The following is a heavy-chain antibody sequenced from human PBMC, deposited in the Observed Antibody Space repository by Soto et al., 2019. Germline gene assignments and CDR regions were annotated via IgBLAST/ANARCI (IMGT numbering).Heavy chain of an antibody. CDR2: ISYDGSNK. CDR3: ARDWDSSGWYYDY. Sequence: QVQLVESGGGVVQPGRSLRLSCAASGFTVSSYAMHWVRQAPGKGLEWVAVISYDGSNKYYADAVKGRFTISRDNSKNTLYLQMNSLRPEDTAVYYCARDWDSSGWYYDYWGQGTLVTVSS. CDR1: GFTVSSYA. V-gene: IGHV3-30-3*01. D-gene: IGHD6-19*01. J-gene: IGHJ4*02.